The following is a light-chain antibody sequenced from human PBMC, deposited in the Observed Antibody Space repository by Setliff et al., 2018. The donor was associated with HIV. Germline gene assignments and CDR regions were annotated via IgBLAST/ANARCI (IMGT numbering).Light chain of an antibody. CDR1: NSNIGGNY. Sequence: QSALTQPPSASGTPGQRVSISCSGNNSNIGGNYVYWYQHLPGTAPKLLVYRNNQRPSGVPDRFSGSKSGTSASLAISGLRSEDEADYYCAVWDDTLSGRLFGGGTKGTVL. CDR2: RNN. V-gene: IGLV1-47*01. CDR3: AVWDDTLSGRL. J-gene: IGLJ3*02.